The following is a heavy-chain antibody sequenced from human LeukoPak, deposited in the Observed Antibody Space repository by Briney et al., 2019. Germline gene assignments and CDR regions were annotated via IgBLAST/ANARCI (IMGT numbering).Heavy chain of an antibody. CDR3: ARVVETIQWATWFDP. CDR2: VYYSGTT. V-gene: IGHV4-59*11. D-gene: IGHD5-24*01. Sequence: TSETLSLTCSVSGDSISSHYWGWIRQTPGKGLEWIGYVYYSGTTVYNPSLRSRVTVSVDTSKNEFSPKLSSMTTADTAVYYCARVVETIQWATWFDPWGQGTLVTVSS. J-gene: IGHJ5*02. CDR1: GDSISSHY.